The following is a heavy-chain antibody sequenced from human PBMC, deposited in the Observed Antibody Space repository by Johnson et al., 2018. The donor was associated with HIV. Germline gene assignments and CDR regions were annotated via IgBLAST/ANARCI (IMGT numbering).Heavy chain of an antibody. CDR2: ISYDGSNK. Sequence: VQLVESGGGLVKPGGSLRLSCAASGFSFSDYYMNWIRQAPGKGLEWVAVISYDGSNKYYADSVKGRFTISRDNAKNTLYLQMNSLRAEDTAVYYCAKRGSLDAFDIWGQGTMVTVSS. CDR1: GFSFSDYY. V-gene: IGHV3-30*18. D-gene: IGHD2-15*01. J-gene: IGHJ3*02. CDR3: AKRGSLDAFDI.